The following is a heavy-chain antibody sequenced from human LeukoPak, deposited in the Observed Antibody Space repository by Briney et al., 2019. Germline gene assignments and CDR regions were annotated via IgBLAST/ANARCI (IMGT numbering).Heavy chain of an antibody. CDR2: INHSGST. CDR1: GGSFSGYY. J-gene: IGHJ4*02. V-gene: IGHV4-34*01. D-gene: IGHD3-22*01. CDR3: VTYYYGSSAPKRNY. Sequence: PSETLSLTCAVYGGSFSGYYWSWIRQPPGKGLEWIGEINHSGSTNYNPSLKSRVTISVDTSKKQFSLKLSSVTAADTAVHYCVTYYYGSSAPKRNYWGQGILVTVSS.